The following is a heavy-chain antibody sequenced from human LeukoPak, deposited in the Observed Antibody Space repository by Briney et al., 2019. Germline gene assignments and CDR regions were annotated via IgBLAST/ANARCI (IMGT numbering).Heavy chain of an antibody. V-gene: IGHV3-23*01. D-gene: IGHD2-2*01. CDR3: AKDASPVVPAAYD. CDR1: GFTFSNYA. CDR2: ISRIGGST. Sequence: GGSLRLSCAASGFTFSNYALAWVRQAPGKGLEWVSGISRIGGSTHYADSVKGRFTISRDNSKNILYLQMNSLRAEDTAVYYCAKDASPVVPAAYDWGQGTLVTVSS. J-gene: IGHJ4*02.